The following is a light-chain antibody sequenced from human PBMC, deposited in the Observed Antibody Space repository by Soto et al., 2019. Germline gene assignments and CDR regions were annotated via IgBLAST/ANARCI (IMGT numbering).Light chain of an antibody. CDR3: QQYGNPPT. J-gene: IGKJ1*01. CDR2: GAT. V-gene: IGKV3-20*01. Sequence: EIVLMQSPATLSLSPGERASLSYRASQSVTDNYVAWYQQKPGQAPRLLIHGATFRATAVPDRFSGSGSGTDFTLTISSLEPEDFAVYHCQQYGNPPTFGQGTKVEIK. CDR1: QSVTDNY.